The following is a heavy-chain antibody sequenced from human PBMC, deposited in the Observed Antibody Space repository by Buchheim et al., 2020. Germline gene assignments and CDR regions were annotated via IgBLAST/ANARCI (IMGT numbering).Heavy chain of an antibody. J-gene: IGHJ4*02. CDR1: GVSINTGTFY. D-gene: IGHD4-17*01. Sequence: QLQLQESGPGLVKPSQTLSLTCTVSGVSINTGTFYWSWIRQHPGKGLEWIGYVYYTGRAYSNPSLKSRVSMSVDTSQNQFSLNLASVTAADTAVYYCARDRGAHDFGPIDYWGQGAL. CDR2: VYYTGRA. V-gene: IGHV4-31*03. CDR3: ARDRGAHDFGPIDY.